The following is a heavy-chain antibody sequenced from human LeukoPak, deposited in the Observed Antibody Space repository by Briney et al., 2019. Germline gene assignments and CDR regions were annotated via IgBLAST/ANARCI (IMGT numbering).Heavy chain of an antibody. V-gene: IGHV4-34*01. J-gene: IGHJ6*02. Sequence: SETLSLTCAVYGGSFSGYYWSWIRQPPGKGLEWIGEINHSGSTNYNPSLKSRVTISVDTSKNQFSLKLSSVTAADTAVYYCARGPGLRFXXXXYYYYGMDVWGQGTTVT. CDR2: INHSGST. CDR3: ARGPGLRFXXXXYYYYGMDV. D-gene: IGHD3-3*01. CDR1: GGSFSGYY.